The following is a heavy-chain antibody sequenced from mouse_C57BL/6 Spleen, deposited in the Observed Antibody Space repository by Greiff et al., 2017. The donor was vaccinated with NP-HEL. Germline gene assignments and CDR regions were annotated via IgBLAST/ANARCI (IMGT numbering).Heavy chain of an antibody. CDR1: GFSFNTYA. Sequence: EVKLQESGGGLVQPKGSLKLSCAASGFSFNTYAMNWVRQAPGKGLEWVARIRSKSNNYATYYADSVKDRFTISRDESESMLYLQMNNLKTEDTAMYYCVRRDCDYWGQGTTLTVSS. V-gene: IGHV10-1*01. CDR3: VRRDCDY. J-gene: IGHJ2*01. CDR2: IRSKSNNYAT.